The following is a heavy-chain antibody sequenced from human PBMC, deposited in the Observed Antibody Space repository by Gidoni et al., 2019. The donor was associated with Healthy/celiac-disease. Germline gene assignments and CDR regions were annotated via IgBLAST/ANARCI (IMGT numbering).Heavy chain of an antibody. J-gene: IGHJ3*02. CDR2: ISGSGGST. CDR3: AKDRYDYVWGSYRSDDAFDI. CDR1: GATFSSYA. D-gene: IGHD3-16*02. Sequence: EVQLLESGGGLVQPGGSLRLSCAAAGATFSSYAMCGVRQAPGKGREWVSAISGSGGSTYYADSVKGRFTISRDNSKNTLYLQMNSLRAEDTAVYYCAKDRYDYVWGSYRSDDAFDIWGQGTMVTVSS. V-gene: IGHV3-23*01.